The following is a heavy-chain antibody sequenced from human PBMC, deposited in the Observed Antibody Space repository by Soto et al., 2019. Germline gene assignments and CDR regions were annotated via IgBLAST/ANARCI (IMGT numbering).Heavy chain of an antibody. CDR1: GFTFSSHW. CDR2: INSDGSST. D-gene: IGHD2-2*02. Sequence: EVQLVESGGGLVQPGGSLRLSCAASGFTFSSHWMHWVRQAPGKGLVWVSRINSDGSSTSYADSVKGRFTISRDNAKNTLYLQMNSLRAEDTAVYYCSVADIVVVPAAIDYYYYYMDVWGKGTTVTVSS. J-gene: IGHJ6*03. CDR3: SVADIVVVPAAIDYYYYYMDV. V-gene: IGHV3-74*01.